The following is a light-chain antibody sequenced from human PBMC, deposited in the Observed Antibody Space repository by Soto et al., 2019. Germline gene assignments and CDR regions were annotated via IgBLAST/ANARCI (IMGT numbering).Light chain of an antibody. CDR3: NSYTSSGTYV. J-gene: IGLJ1*01. Sequence: QAVLTQPPSVSGSPGQSVTISCTGTSSDVGSYNRVSWYQQPPGTAPKLMIYEVSNRPSGVPDRFSGSKSGNTASLTISGLQAEDEADYYSNSYTSSGTYVFGTGTKVTVL. CDR1: SSDVGSYNR. CDR2: EVS. V-gene: IGLV2-18*02.